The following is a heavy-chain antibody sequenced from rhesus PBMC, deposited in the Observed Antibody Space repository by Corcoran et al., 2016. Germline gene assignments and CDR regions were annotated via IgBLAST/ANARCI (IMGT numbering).Heavy chain of an antibody. D-gene: IGHD1-44*02. CDR1: GYSISSGYG. J-gene: IGHJ4*01. Sequence: QLQLQESGPGLVKPSETLSLTCAVSGYSISSGYGWSWIRQPPGKGLEWIGYISYSGSTSYSPSLKSRVTISRDTSKNQFSLKLRSVTAADTGVYYCAREGSYPDYWGQGVLVTVSS. CDR3: AREGSYPDY. V-gene: IGHV4-122*02. CDR2: ISYSGST.